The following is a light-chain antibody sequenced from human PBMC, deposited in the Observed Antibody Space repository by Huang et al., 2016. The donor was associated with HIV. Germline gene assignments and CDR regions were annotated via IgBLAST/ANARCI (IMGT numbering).Light chain of an antibody. J-gene: IGKJ1*01. V-gene: IGKV1-9*01. Sequence: IQLTQPPSSLSASVGDRVTITCRASRDIKTYLAWFHQRPGRAPKFLIVAASFLDSGVPSGCSGSVSGTEFTVSIDGLQPEDFGTYYCQQVDSYPRTFGQGTNVDVK. CDR2: AAS. CDR1: RDIKTY. CDR3: QQVDSYPRT.